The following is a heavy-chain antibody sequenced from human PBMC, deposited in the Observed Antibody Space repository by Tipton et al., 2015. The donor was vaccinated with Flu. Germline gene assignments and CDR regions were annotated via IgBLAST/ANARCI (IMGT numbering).Heavy chain of an antibody. V-gene: IGHV4-61*02. Sequence: TLSLTCTVSGGSISSSTYYWSWIRQPAGKGLEWIGRIYTSGSTNYSPSLKSRVTISVDTSKNQFSLKVNSVTAADTAVYYCAADLGPFNWFDPWGQGTLVTVSS. CDR2: IYTSGST. CDR1: GGSISSSTYY. CDR3: AADLGPFNWFDP. J-gene: IGHJ5*02.